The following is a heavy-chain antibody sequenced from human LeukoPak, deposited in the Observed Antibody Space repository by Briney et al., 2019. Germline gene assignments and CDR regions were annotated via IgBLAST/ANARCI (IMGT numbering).Heavy chain of an antibody. CDR2: ISSSSSTI. Sequence: GGSLRLSCAASGFTFNTYSMNWVRQAPGKGLEWISYISSSSSTIFYAESVKGRFTISRDNAKKSLYLQMNSLGAEDTAVYYCARDDADYYAGMDVWGKGTTVTVSS. J-gene: IGHJ6*04. V-gene: IGHV3-48*04. D-gene: IGHD6-25*01. CDR3: ARDDADYYAGMDV. CDR1: GFTFNTYS.